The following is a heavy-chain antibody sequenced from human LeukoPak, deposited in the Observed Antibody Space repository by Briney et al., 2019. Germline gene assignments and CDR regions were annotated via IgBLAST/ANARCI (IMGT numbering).Heavy chain of an antibody. CDR2: INPNSGGT. Sequence: ASVKVSCKASGYTFTGYYMHWVRQAPGQGLEWMGWINPNSGGTKYAQKFQGRVTMTRDTSISTAYMELSRLRSDDTAVYYCARNSRDGYNFDYWGQGTLVTVSS. V-gene: IGHV1-2*02. CDR1: GYTFTGYY. J-gene: IGHJ4*02. D-gene: IGHD5-24*01. CDR3: ARNSRDGYNFDY.